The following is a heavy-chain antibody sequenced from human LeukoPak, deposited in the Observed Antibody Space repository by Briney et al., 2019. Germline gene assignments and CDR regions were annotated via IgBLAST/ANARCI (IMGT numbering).Heavy chain of an antibody. V-gene: IGHV4-59*01. CDR3: ARSGYSYGADSLDI. Sequence: SETLSLTCTVSGGSISSYYWSWIRQPPGKGLEWIGYIYYSGSTNYNPSLKSRVTISVDTSKNQFSLKLSSLTAADTAVYYCARSGYSYGADSLDIWGQGTMVTVSS. CDR1: GGSISSYY. D-gene: IGHD5-18*01. CDR2: IYYSGST. J-gene: IGHJ3*02.